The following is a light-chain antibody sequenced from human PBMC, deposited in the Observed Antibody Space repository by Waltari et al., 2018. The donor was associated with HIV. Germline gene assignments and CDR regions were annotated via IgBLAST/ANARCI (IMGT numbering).Light chain of an antibody. CDR3: ATWDDSLNGVV. CDR1: SSNIGSTT. Sequence: QSVLTQPPSASGTPGQRVTISCSGSSSNIGSTTDNWYQHLPGTAPKVLIYSNNQRPSEVPDRFSGSKSGTSVSLAISGLQSEDEADYYCATWDDSLNGVVFGGGTKLTV. V-gene: IGLV1-44*01. J-gene: IGLJ2*01. CDR2: SNN.